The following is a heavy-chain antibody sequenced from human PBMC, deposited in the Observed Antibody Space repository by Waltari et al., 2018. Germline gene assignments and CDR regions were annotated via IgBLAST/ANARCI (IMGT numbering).Heavy chain of an antibody. CDR3: ATVHSSPGAFDI. Sequence: QVQLVQSGAAVKKPGASVKVSCKVSGYTLTELSIHWVRQAPGKGLEWMGGFDPEDGETIYAQKFQGRVTMTEDTSTDTAYMELSSLRSEDTAVYYCATVHSSPGAFDIWGQGTMVTVSS. CDR1: GYTLTELS. D-gene: IGHD6-13*01. CDR2: FDPEDGET. V-gene: IGHV1-24*01. J-gene: IGHJ3*02.